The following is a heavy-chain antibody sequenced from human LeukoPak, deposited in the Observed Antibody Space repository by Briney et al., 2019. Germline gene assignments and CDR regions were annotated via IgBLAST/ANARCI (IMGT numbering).Heavy chain of an antibody. J-gene: IGHJ4*02. CDR1: GFIFSSYA. Sequence: GGSLRLSCAASGFIFSSYAMSWVRQAPGKGLEWVSGISGSGGGGTTHYADSVKGRFTISRDNSKNTLYLQVNSLRVEDTAVYYCAKAGAVVVVVAKFFDYWGQGTLVTVSS. D-gene: IGHD2-15*01. CDR3: AKAGAVVVVVAKFFDY. CDR2: ISGSGGGGTT. V-gene: IGHV3-23*01.